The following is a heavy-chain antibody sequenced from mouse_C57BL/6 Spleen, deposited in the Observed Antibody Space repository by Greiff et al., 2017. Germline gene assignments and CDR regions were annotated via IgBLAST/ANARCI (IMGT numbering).Heavy chain of an antibody. Sequence: EVHLVESEGGLVQPGSSMKLSCTASGFTFSDYYMAWVRQVPEKGLEWVANINYDGSSTYYLDSLKSRFIISRDTAKNILYLQMSSLKSEDTATYYCARGAGSWYFDVWGTGTTVTVSS. CDR3: ARGAGSWYFDV. CDR2: INYDGSST. CDR1: GFTFSDYY. V-gene: IGHV5-16*01. J-gene: IGHJ1*03.